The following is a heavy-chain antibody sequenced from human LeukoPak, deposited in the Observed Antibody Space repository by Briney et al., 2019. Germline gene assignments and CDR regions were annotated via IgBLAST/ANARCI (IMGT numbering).Heavy chain of an antibody. V-gene: IGHV1-46*01. CDR3: ARAYCSSNTSCARGWYFDL. CDR2: INPSGGST. D-gene: IGHD2-2*01. CDR1: GNTFTSYY. J-gene: IGHJ2*01. Sequence: ASVKVSCKASGNTFTSYYMHWVRQAPGQGLEWMGIINPSGGSTSYAQKFQGRVTMTRDTSTSTVYMELSSLRYEDTAVYYCARAYCSSNTSCARGWYFDLWGRGTLVTVSS.